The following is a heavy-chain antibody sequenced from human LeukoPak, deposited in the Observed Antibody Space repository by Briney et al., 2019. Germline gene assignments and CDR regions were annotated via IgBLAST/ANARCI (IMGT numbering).Heavy chain of an antibody. CDR3: ARDRDCSSTSCYYYYGMDV. CDR1: GFTFSSYS. V-gene: IGHV3-21*01. CDR2: ISSSSSYI. Sequence: GGSLRLSCAASGFTFSSYSMNWVRQAPGKGLEWVSSISSSSSYIYYADSVKGRFTISRDNSKNTLYLQMNSLRAEDTAVYYCARDRDCSSTSCYYYYGMDVWGQGTTVTVSS. J-gene: IGHJ6*02. D-gene: IGHD2-2*01.